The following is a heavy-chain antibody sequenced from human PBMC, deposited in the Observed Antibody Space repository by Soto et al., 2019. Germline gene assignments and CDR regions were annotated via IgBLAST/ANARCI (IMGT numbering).Heavy chain of an antibody. CDR1: GSTFSSYA. J-gene: IGHJ5*02. CDR2: ISGSGGST. D-gene: IGHD6-13*01. V-gene: IGHV3-23*01. Sequence: GGSLRLSCAASGSTFSSYAMTWVPQAPGRGLEWVSAISGSGGSTYYADSVKGRFTISRDNSKNTLYLQMNSLRAEDTAVYYCAKVQEYGSSFAWGQGTPVTVSS. CDR3: AKVQEYGSSFA.